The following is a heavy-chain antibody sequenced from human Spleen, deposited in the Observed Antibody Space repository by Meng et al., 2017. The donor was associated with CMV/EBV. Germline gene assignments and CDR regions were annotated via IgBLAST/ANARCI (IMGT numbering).Heavy chain of an antibody. CDR3: ARDEYGDIPFEY. CDR2: FTPKTGDA. V-gene: IGHV1-2*02. Sequence: CKASGYTLNDYFIHWLRQAPGQGLEWLGYFTPKTGDANLPQKFQGRVTLTTDAYISTAYMELRRLTSDDTAVYFCARDEYGDIPFEYWGQGTLVTVSS. J-gene: IGHJ4*02. CDR1: GYTLNDYF. D-gene: IGHD4-17*01.